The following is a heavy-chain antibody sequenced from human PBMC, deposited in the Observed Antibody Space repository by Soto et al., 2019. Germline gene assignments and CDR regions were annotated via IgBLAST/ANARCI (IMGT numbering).Heavy chain of an antibody. CDR2: IAYSGDT. V-gene: IGHV4-31*11. CDR1: GGSIISADSY. CDR3: ARDFERSANAP. J-gene: IGHJ5*02. Sequence: QVHLQQSGPGLVKASETLSLTCAVSGGSIISADSYWYWIRKHPGKGREWIGYIAYSGDTYYNPSLRSRVTISADTSENTVYLTLKSVTAADTAVYFCARDFERSANAPWGQGTSVTVSS. D-gene: IGHD3-9*01.